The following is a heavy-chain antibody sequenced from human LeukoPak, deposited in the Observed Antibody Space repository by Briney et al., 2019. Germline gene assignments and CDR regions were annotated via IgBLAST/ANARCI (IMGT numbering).Heavy chain of an antibody. V-gene: IGHV4-4*07. D-gene: IGHD6-13*01. CDR1: GGSISSYY. CDR2: IYSSGSP. CDR3: ARDRGSSLKD. J-gene: IGHJ4*02. Sequence: PPETLSPTCTVSGGSISSYYWSWIRQLAGKGLEWIGRIYSSGSPNYNPSLKSRVTMSVDTSKNQFSLKLTAVTAADTPVYSCARDRGSSLKDWGQGTLVTVSS.